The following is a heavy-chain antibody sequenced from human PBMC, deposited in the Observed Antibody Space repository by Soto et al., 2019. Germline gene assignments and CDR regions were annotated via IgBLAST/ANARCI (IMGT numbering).Heavy chain of an antibody. CDR2: ISLYSDGT. V-gene: IGHV1-18*01. Sequence: ASVRVSCKTSGYTFSNYGITWVRQAPGQPLEWLGWISLYSDGTNYAQKFQGRVSMTTDTTTTTAYMELRSLRSDDTAVYYCARVVPGAEAWFGPWGQGTLVTVSS. D-gene: IGHD2-2*01. CDR3: ARVVPGAEAWFGP. J-gene: IGHJ5*02. CDR1: GYTFSNYG.